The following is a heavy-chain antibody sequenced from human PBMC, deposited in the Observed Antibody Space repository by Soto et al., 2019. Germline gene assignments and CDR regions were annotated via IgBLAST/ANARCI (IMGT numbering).Heavy chain of an antibody. D-gene: IGHD2-15*01. CDR3: ARVGKVVVAATYYFDY. Sequence: QVQLQQWGAGLLKPSETLSLTCAVYGGSFSGYYWSWIRQPPGKGQEWIGEINHSGSTNYNPSLKSRVTISVHTSKHQFSLKLSSVTAADTAVYYCARVGKVVVAATYYFDYWGQGTLVTVSS. CDR1: GGSFSGYY. V-gene: IGHV4-34*01. CDR2: INHSGST. J-gene: IGHJ4*02.